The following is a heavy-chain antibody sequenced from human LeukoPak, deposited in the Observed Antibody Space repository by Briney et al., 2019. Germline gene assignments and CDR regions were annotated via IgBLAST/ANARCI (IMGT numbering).Heavy chain of an antibody. CDR3: TTDSPEYQS. CDR1: GFTFSNAW. V-gene: IGHV3-15*01. D-gene: IGHD2-2*01. CDR2: IKSKTYGGTT. J-gene: IGHJ3*01. Sequence: GGSLRLSCTASGFTFSNAWMSWVRQAPGKGLEWVGRIKSKTYGGTTDYAAPVKGRFTISRDDSKNTLYLQMNSLKTEDTAVYYCTTDSPEYQSWGQGTMVTVSS.